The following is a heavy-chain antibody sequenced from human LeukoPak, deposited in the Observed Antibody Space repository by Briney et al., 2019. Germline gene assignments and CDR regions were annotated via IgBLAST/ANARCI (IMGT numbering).Heavy chain of an antibody. Sequence: PSETLSLTCTVSGGSISSSSYYWGWLRQPPGRGLEWIGSIYYSGSTYYNPSLKSRVTISVDTSKNQFSLKLSSVTAADTAVYYCASRLDYGGNSGPFDYWGQGTLVTVSS. CDR1: GGSISSSSYY. J-gene: IGHJ4*02. V-gene: IGHV4-39*01. D-gene: IGHD4-23*01. CDR3: ASRLDYGGNSGPFDY. CDR2: IYYSGST.